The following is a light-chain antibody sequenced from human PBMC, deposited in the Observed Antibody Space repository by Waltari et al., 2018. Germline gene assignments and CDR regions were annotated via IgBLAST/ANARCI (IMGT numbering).Light chain of an antibody. Sequence: EIVLTQSPGTLFLSPGEGATLSCRASQSVSRPLAWYQQKPGQAPRLLIYGASSRATGSPDRFSGSGSWTDFSLTISRLEPDDSAVYFCQHYVSLPATFGQGTKVEIK. CDR1: QSVSRP. J-gene: IGKJ1*01. V-gene: IGKV3-20*01. CDR2: GAS. CDR3: QHYVSLPAT.